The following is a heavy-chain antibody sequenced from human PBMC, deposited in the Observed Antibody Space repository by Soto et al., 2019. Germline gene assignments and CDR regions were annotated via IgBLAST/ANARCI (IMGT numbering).Heavy chain of an antibody. CDR2: ISPRSVGT. D-gene: IGHD6-13*01. CDR1: GYSFTGNY. J-gene: IGHJ4*02. Sequence: QVQLVQSGAEVKKPGASVKVSCRTSGYSFTGNYIHWVRQAPGQGLEWMGWISPRSVGTKYAQKFQGWVTMTRDTSISTVYMELSRLRSDDTAVYYCARGGYSSSYYGYDYWGQGPLVTVSS. CDR3: ARGGYSSSYYGYDY. V-gene: IGHV1-2*04.